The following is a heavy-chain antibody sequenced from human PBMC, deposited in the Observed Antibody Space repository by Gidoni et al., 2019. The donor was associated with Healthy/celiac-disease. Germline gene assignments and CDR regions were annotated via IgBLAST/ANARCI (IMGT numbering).Heavy chain of an antibody. CDR3: AHTFPGRRYFDY. Sequence: QITLKESGPTPVKPTQTLTLTCTFSGFSLSTSGVGVGWIRQPPGKALEWLALIYWDDDKRYSPSLKSRLTITKDTSKNQVVLTMTNMDPVDTATYYCAHTFPGRRYFDYWGQGTLVTVSS. CDR1: GFSLSTSGVG. V-gene: IGHV2-5*02. CDR2: IYWDDDK. J-gene: IGHJ4*02. D-gene: IGHD1-26*01.